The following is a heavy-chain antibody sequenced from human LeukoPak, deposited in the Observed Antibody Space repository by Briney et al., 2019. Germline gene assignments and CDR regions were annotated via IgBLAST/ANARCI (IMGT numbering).Heavy chain of an antibody. D-gene: IGHD6-19*01. Sequence: ASVKVSCKASGYTFTGYYTHWVRQAPGQGLEWMGWISAYNSNTNYAQKKLQGRVTMTTDTSTSTAYMELRSLRSDDTAVYYCARDLRRDSSGWNSQAVLDYWGQGTLVTVSS. CDR3: ARDLRRDSSGWNSQAVLDY. V-gene: IGHV1-18*04. CDR2: ISAYNSNT. CDR1: GYTFTGYY. J-gene: IGHJ4*02.